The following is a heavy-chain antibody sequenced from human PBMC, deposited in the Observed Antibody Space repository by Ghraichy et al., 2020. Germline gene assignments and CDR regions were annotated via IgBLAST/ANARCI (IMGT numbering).Heavy chain of an antibody. Sequence: GSLRLSCAASGFTFSSYAMSWVRQAPGEGLEWVSAINGSGSDTYYADSVKGRFTISRDNSKNTLYLQMNSLSAEDTAVYYCAKDKWGKTNADFDYWGQGTLVTVAS. D-gene: IGHD7-27*01. CDR1: GFTFSSYA. J-gene: IGHJ4*02. CDR2: INGSGSDT. CDR3: AKDKWGKTNADFDY. V-gene: IGHV3-23*01.